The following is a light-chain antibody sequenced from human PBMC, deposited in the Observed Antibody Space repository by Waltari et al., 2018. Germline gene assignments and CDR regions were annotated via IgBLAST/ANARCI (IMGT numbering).Light chain of an antibody. V-gene: IGKV1-39*01. Sequence: DVQMSQSPSSLSASVGDRVTIPCRASLSIDKALNWYQQKPGTAPKLLIYASSTLQSGVPSRFSGSGSGTDFTLTISSLQPEDFATYYCQQGNDFPLTFGGGTKVEI. CDR3: QQGNDFPLT. J-gene: IGKJ4*01. CDR2: ASS. CDR1: LSIDKA.